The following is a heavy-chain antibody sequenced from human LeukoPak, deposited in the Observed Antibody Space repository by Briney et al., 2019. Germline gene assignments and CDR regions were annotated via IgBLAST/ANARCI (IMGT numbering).Heavy chain of an antibody. V-gene: IGHV3-53*01. CDR1: GFTVSSNY. J-gene: IGHJ4*02. CDR2: IYSGGST. D-gene: IGHD1-26*01. CDR3: ARDGRGFDY. Sequence: GSLLLSCAASGFTVSSNYMSWVRQAPGKGLEWVSVIYSGGSTYYADSVKGRFTISRDNSRNTLYLQMNSLRAEDTAVYYCARDGRGFDYWGQGTLVTVSS.